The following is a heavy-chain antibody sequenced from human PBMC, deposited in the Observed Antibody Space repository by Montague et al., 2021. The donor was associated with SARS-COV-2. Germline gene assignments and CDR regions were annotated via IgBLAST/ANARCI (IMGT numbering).Heavy chain of an antibody. V-gene: IGHV3-9*01. J-gene: IGHJ4*02. Sequence: SLRLSCAASGFTFDDYAMHWVSGITWNSGSIGYEDSVKGRFTISRDNAKNSLYLQMSSLRAEDTALYYCAKGVDSIGYSFAYWGQGTLVTVSS. CDR2: ITWNSGSI. D-gene: IGHD3-22*01. CDR1: GFTFDDYA. CDR3: AKGVDSIGYSFAY.